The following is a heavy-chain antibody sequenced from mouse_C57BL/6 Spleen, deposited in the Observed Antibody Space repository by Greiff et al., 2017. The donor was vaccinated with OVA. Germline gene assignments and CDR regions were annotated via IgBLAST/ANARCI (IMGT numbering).Heavy chain of an antibody. CDR1: GFTFSDYG. CDR3: ARGSGAWFAY. D-gene: IGHD1-3*01. V-gene: IGHV5-17*01. CDR2: ISSGSSTI. J-gene: IGHJ3*01. Sequence: EVHLVESGGGLVKPGGSLKLSCAASGFTFSDYGMHWVRQAPEKGLEWVAYISSGSSTIYYADTVKGRFTISRDNAKNTLFLQMTSLRSEDTAMYYCARGSGAWFAYWGQGTLVTVSA.